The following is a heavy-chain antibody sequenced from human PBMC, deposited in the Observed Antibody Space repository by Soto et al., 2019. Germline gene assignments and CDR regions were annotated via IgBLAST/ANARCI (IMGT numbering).Heavy chain of an antibody. J-gene: IGHJ3*01. D-gene: IGHD3-3*01. CDR1: GFTFSAYW. CDR3: TRSLHIYDSWSGYNYDAFDV. CDR2: INTDESDT. V-gene: IGHV3-74*01. Sequence: EVQLVESGGGLVQPGGSLRLSCAASGFTFSAYWMHWVRQAPGKGLVWVSHINTDESDTNYAYSVKGRFTISRDNTKNTQDLQMNSMKVEDTAVYYCTRSLHIYDSWSGYNYDAFDVWGQGTMVTVSS.